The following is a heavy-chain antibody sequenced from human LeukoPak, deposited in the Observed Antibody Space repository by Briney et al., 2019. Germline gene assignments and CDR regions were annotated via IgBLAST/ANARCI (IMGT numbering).Heavy chain of an antibody. V-gene: IGHV3-23*01. J-gene: IGHJ4*02. CDR3: AKGGSSWYYFDY. Sequence: GGSLRLSCAASGFTFSSYAMSCVRQAPGTGLEWVSAISGSGGSTYYAESVKGRFTISRDNSKNTLYLQMNSLRAEDTAVYYCAKGGSSWYYFDYWGQGTLVTVSS. D-gene: IGHD6-13*01. CDR1: GFTFSSYA. CDR2: ISGSGGST.